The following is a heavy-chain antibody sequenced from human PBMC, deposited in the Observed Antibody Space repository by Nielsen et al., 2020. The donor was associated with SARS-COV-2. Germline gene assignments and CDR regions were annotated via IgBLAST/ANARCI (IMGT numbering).Heavy chain of an antibody. J-gene: IGHJ4*02. Sequence: GESLKISCAASGFTFSSYSMNWVRQAPGKGLEWVSYISSSSSTIYYADSVKGRFTISRDNAKNSLYLQMNSLRGEDTAVYYCAARIYCGGDCSGGWGQGTLVTVSS. CDR2: ISSSSSTI. D-gene: IGHD2-21*01. CDR3: AARIYCGGDCSGG. CDR1: GFTFSSYS. V-gene: IGHV3-48*01.